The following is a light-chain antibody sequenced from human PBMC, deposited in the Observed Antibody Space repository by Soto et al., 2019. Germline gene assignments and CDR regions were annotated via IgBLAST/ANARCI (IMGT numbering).Light chain of an antibody. CDR1: SSDVGGYDY. CDR2: DVS. CDR3: NSYTSSSTVA. Sequence: QSALTQPASVSESPGQSVTISCTGTSSDVGGYDYVSWYQQHPGKAHQLLIYDVSIRPSGVSDRFSGSKSGNTASLTISGLQAEDEADYYCNSYTSSSTVAFGGGTKLTVL. J-gene: IGLJ2*01. V-gene: IGLV2-14*01.